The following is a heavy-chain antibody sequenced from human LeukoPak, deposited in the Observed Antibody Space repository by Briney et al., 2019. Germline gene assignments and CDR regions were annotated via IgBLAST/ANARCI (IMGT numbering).Heavy chain of an antibody. D-gene: IGHD5-12*01. Sequence: PGGSLRLSCAASGFTFSSYGMHWVRQAPGKGLEWVAFIRYDGSNKYYADSVKGRFTISRDNSKNTLYVQMNSLRVGDTAVYYCVRDGRYSGHSHPYYFDHWGQGTLVTVSS. CDR3: VRDGRYSGHSHPYYFDH. CDR2: IRYDGSNK. CDR1: GFTFSSYG. V-gene: IGHV3-30*02. J-gene: IGHJ4*02.